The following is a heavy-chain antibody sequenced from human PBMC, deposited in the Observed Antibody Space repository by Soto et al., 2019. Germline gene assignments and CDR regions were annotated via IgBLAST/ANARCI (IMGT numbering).Heavy chain of an antibody. CDR2: MSGDSRT. CDR3: VKWHTSNFDSLPFTGFDF. Sequence: PGGSLRLSCVGSGFTFSASVMAWVRQAPGKGLEWLSVMSGDSRTRYALSVTGRFTITRDNSKNTLYLQMRSLRAEDAAAYYCVKWHTSNFDSLPFTGFDFWGQGTQVTVSS. J-gene: IGHJ4*02. CDR1: GFTFSASV. D-gene: IGHD3-22*01. V-gene: IGHV3-23*03.